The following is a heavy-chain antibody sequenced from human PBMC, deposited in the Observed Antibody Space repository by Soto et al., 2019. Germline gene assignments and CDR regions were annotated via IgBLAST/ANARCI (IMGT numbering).Heavy chain of an antibody. CDR3: ARAKVVLMVYAISPREYYFDY. J-gene: IGHJ4*02. CDR1: GDSVSSNSAA. Sequence: KQSQTLSLTCAISGDSVSSNSAAWNWIRQSPSRGLEWLGRTYYRSKWYNDYAVSVKSRITINPDTSKNQFSLQLNSVTPEDTAVYYCARAKVVLMVYAISPREYYFDYWGQGTLVTVSS. D-gene: IGHD2-8*01. CDR2: TYYRSKWYN. V-gene: IGHV6-1*01.